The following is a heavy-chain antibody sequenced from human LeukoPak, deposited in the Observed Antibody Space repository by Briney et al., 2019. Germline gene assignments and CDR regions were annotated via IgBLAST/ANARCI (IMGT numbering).Heavy chain of an antibody. D-gene: IGHD2-15*01. Sequence: PGGSLRLSCAASGFTFSSYAMSWVRQAPGKGLEWVSAISGSGGGTYYADSVKGQFTISRDNSKNTLYLRMNSLRAEDTAVYYCAKDGVVVAATPDYWGQGTLVTVSS. V-gene: IGHV3-23*01. CDR2: ISGSGGGT. CDR1: GFTFSSYA. CDR3: AKDGVVVAATPDY. J-gene: IGHJ4*02.